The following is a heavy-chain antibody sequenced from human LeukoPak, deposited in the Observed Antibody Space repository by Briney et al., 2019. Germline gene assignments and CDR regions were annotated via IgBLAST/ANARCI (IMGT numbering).Heavy chain of an antibody. J-gene: IGHJ4*02. CDR1: GFTFSSYA. D-gene: IGHD6-19*01. CDR2: ISGSGGST. CDR3: AKAPGQWLVVYIDY. Sequence: GGSLRLSCAASGFTFSSYAMSWVRQAPGKGLEWVSAISGSGGSTYYADSVKGRFTISRDNSKNTLYLQMNSLRAEDTAVYYCAKAPGQWLVVYIDYWGQGTLVTVSS. V-gene: IGHV3-23*01.